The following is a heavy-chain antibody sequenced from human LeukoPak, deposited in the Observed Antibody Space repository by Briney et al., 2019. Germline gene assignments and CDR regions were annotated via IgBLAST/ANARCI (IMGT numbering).Heavy chain of an antibody. CDR3: ASPSRGDYYYYYMDV. J-gene: IGHJ6*03. CDR2: INPNSGGT. Sequence: HWVRQAPGQGLEWMGWINPNSGGTNYAQKFQGRVTMTRDTSISTAYMELSRLRSDDTAVYYCASPSRGDYYYYYMDVWGKGTTVTISS. V-gene: IGHV1-2*02.